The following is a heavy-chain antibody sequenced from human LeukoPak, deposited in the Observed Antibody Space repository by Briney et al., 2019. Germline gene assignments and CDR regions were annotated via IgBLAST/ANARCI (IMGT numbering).Heavy chain of an antibody. J-gene: IGHJ3*02. Sequence: PSETLSLTCTVSGGSISSGSYYWSWIRQPAGKGLEWIGRIYTSGSTNYNPSLKSRVTISVDTSKNQFSLKLSSVTAADTAVYYCAQTARGKLRGGVDAFDIWGQGTMVTVSS. D-gene: IGHD5-12*01. CDR3: AQTARGKLRGGVDAFDI. V-gene: IGHV4-61*02. CDR2: IYTSGST. CDR1: GGSISSGSYY.